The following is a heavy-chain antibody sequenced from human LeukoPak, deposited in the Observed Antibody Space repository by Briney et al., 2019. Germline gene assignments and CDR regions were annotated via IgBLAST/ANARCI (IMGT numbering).Heavy chain of an antibody. J-gene: IGHJ6*03. V-gene: IGHV1-2*06. CDR2: INPNSGGT. Sequence: ASVKVSCKASGYTFTGYYMHWVRQAPGQGLEWMGRINPNSGGTNYAQKFQGGVTMTRDTSISTAYMELSRLRSDDTAVYYCARDGEKDSSGYYYYYYMDVWGKGTTVTVSS. CDR3: ARDGEKDSSGYYYYYYMDV. CDR1: GYTFTGYY. D-gene: IGHD3-22*01.